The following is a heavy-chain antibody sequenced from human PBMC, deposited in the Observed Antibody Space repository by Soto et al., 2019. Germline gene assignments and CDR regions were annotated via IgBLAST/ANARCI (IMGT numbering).Heavy chain of an antibody. CDR3: ARRENYYDTTRLDAFDI. Sequence: ASVKVSCKASGYTFTSYAMHWVRPAPGQRLEWMGWINAGNGNTKYSRKFQGRVTITRDTSASTAYMELSSLRSEDTAVYYCARRENYYDTTRLDAFDIWGQGTMVTVSS. J-gene: IGHJ3*02. D-gene: IGHD3-22*01. V-gene: IGHV1-3*01. CDR2: INAGNGNT. CDR1: GYTFTSYA.